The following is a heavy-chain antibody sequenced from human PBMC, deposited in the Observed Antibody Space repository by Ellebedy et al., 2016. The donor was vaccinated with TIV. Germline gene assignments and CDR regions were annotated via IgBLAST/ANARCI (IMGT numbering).Heavy chain of an antibody. Sequence: GESLKISCAASGFTFSGYWISWVRQAPGKGLEWVAVIKQDGTEKYYLDSVKGRFTISRDNANNSLYLQMKSLRAEDTAVYYCARDKLGAGTIPRYFDYWGQGTLVIVSS. D-gene: IGHD1-7*01. CDR2: IKQDGTEK. J-gene: IGHJ4*02. CDR1: GFTFSGYW. CDR3: ARDKLGAGTIPRYFDY. V-gene: IGHV3-7*03.